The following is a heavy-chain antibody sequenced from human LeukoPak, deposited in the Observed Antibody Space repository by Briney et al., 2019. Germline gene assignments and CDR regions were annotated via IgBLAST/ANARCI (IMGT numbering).Heavy chain of an antibody. V-gene: IGHV4-34*01. Sequence: PSETLSLTCAVYGGSFSGYYWSWIRQPPGKGLEWTGEINHSGSTNYNPSLKSRVTISVDTSKNQFSLKLSSVTAADTAVYYCARAVVGHFDYWGQGTLVTVSS. CDR1: GGSFSGYY. CDR3: ARAVVGHFDY. J-gene: IGHJ4*02. CDR2: INHSGST. D-gene: IGHD1-26*01.